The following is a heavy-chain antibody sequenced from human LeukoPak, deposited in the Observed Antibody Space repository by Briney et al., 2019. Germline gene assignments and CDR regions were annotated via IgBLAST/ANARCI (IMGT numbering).Heavy chain of an antibody. CDR1: GFTFSSYA. J-gene: IGHJ4*02. CDR3: AKERSGTSVAATNFDS. D-gene: IGHD6-19*01. Sequence: GGSLRLSCAASGFTFSSYAMSWVRQAPGKGLECFSTISGSGGSTYYADSVKGRFTISRDNSKNTLYLQMNSLRAEDTAIYHCAKERSGTSVAATNFDSWGQGTLVTVSS. V-gene: IGHV3-23*01. CDR2: ISGSGGST.